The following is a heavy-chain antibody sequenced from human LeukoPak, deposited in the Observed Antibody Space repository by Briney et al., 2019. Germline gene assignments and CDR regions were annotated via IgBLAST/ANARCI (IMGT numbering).Heavy chain of an antibody. Sequence: PLESLSLTCTVSGGSISSHYWSWIRQPPGKGLEWIGYIYYSVSTNYNPSLKSRVTISVDTSKNQFSLKLSSVTAADTAVYYCARLSRSGYLDYWGQGTLVSASS. CDR1: GGSISSHY. CDR3: ARLSRSGYLDY. CDR2: IYYSVST. V-gene: IGHV4-59*11. D-gene: IGHD3-22*01. J-gene: IGHJ4*02.